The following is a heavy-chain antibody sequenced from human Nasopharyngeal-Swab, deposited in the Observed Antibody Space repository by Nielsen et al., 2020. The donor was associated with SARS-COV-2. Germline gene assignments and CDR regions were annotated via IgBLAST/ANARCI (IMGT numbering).Heavy chain of an antibody. CDR3: ARDPYSYSSSRFEYFQH. CDR2: ISYDGSNK. D-gene: IGHD6-13*01. J-gene: IGHJ1*01. V-gene: IGHV3-30-3*01. Sequence: WIRQPPGKGLEWVAVISYDGSNKYYADSVKGRFTISRDNSKNTLYLQMNSLRAEDTAVYYCARDPYSYSSSRFEYFQHWGQGTLVTVSS.